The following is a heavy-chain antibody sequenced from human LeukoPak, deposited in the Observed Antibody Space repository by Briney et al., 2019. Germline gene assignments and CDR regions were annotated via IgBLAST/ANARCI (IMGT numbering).Heavy chain of an antibody. Sequence: PGGSLRLSCAADSAFSSNTYSWIRQTPGKGLEWVAKMKEDGSATYYVDSVKGRFTISRDNAKRSLYLQMSSLKVEDTAVYYCARERDSSFDYWGQGTLVTVSS. CDR1: AFSSNTYS. CDR3: ARERDSSFDY. D-gene: IGHD6-19*01. CDR2: MKEDGSAT. J-gene: IGHJ4*02. V-gene: IGHV3-7*01.